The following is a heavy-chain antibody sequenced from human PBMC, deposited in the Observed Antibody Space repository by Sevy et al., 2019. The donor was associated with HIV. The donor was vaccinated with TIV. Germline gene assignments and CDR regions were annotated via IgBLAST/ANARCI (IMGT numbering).Heavy chain of an antibody. Sequence: LSLTCAASGFSFSSYAMSWVRQAPGKGLEWVSGISGSGGSTYYADSVKGRFTISRDNSKNTLYLQMNSPRAEDTALYYCAKDIDSSGYYYFDYWGQGTLVTVSS. CDR2: ISGSGGST. V-gene: IGHV3-23*01. J-gene: IGHJ4*02. D-gene: IGHD6-19*01. CDR1: GFSFSSYA. CDR3: AKDIDSSGYYYFDY.